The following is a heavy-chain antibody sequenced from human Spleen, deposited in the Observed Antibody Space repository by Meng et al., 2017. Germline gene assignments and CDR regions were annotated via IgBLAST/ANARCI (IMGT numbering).Heavy chain of an antibody. V-gene: IGHV4-4*02. CDR1: GDSITNHDW. D-gene: IGHD3-10*01. CDR3: ARGPFRGVMMS. Sequence: HGQLRAPGAARVEPSEPLALTCAVSGDSITNHDWWAWVRQPPGKGLEWIGEIPHRGSSAYNPSLKSRITISVDTSQKQFSLKLTSVTAADTAVYYCARGPFRGVMMSWGQGTLVTVSS. J-gene: IGHJ5*02. CDR2: IPHRGSS.